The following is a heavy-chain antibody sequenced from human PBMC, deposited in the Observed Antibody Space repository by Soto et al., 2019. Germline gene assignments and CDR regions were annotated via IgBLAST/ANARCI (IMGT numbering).Heavy chain of an antibody. J-gene: IGHJ4*02. V-gene: IGHV3-48*02. D-gene: IGHD3-22*01. CDR3: ARDRGSSGYYYEPFDY. CDR1: GFTFSSYS. Sequence: EVQLVESGGGLVQPGGSLRLSCAASGFTFSSYSMNWVRQAPGKGLEWVSYISSSSSTIYYADSVKGRFTISRDNAKNSLYLQMNSLRDEDTAVYYCARDRGSSGYYYEPFDYWGQGTLVTVSS. CDR2: ISSSSSTI.